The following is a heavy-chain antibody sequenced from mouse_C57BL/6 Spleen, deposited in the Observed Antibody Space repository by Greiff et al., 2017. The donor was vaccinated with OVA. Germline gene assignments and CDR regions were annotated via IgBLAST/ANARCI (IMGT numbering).Heavy chain of an antibody. CDR3: ARERQIYYDYDAMDY. CDR1: GYSITSGYY. V-gene: IGHV3-6*01. D-gene: IGHD2-1*01. Sequence: DVQLQESGPGLVKPSQSLSLTCSVTGYSITSGYYWNWIRQFPGNKLEWMGYISYDGSNNYNPSLKNRISITRDTSKNQFFLKLNSVTTEDTATYYCARERQIYYDYDAMDYWGQGTSVTVSS. CDR2: ISYDGSN. J-gene: IGHJ4*01.